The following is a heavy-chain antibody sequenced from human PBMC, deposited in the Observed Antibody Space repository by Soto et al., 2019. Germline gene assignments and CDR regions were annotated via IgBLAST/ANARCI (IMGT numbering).Heavy chain of an antibody. J-gene: IGHJ6*02. V-gene: IGHV4-30-4*01. CDR2: IDYSGST. CDR3: ARDGPNYYGMDV. CDR1: GGSITNTDYY. Sequence: PSETLSLTCSVSGGSITNTDYYWNWIRQSPGKGLEWIGSIDYSGSTYYNPSLKSRVIISADTSKNLFSLKLRSVTAADTALYFCARDGPNYYGMDVWGQGTTVTVSS.